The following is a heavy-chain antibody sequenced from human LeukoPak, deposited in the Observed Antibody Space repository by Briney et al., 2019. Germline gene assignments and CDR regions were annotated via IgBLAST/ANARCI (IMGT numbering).Heavy chain of an antibody. V-gene: IGHV1-2*02. CDR1: GYTFTDYY. J-gene: IGHJ4*02. D-gene: IGHD4-23*01. Sequence: GASVKVSCKASGYTFTDYYMHWVRQAPGQGLKWMGWINPDSGGTNYAQNFQGRVTMTRDTSISTAYMELSRLRSDDTAVYYCARPFIETPSLGALDYWGQGTLVTVSS. CDR3: ARPFIETPSLGALDY. CDR2: INPDSGGT.